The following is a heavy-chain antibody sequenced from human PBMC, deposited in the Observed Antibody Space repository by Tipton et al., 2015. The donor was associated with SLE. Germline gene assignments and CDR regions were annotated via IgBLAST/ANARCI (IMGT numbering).Heavy chain of an antibody. CDR3: TGVGSGPGTDY. CDR2: IYDSGG. D-gene: IGHD6-13*01. CDR1: GDSINSGTYY. Sequence: TLSLTCSVSGDSINSGTYYWNWIRQPAGKGLEWIASIYDSGGNYNPSLKNRVTISLDTSKSQFSLRLTPVTAADTAVYYCTGVGSGPGTDYWGQGTLVTVSS. J-gene: IGHJ4*02. V-gene: IGHV4-61*10.